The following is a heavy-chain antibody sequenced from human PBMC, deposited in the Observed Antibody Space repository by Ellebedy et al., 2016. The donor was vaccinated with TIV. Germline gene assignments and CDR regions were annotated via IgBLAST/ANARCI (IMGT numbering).Heavy chain of an antibody. CDR1: GFTFSSYG. CDR3: AKDPNSSGWFGSYYYYYMDV. J-gene: IGHJ6*03. D-gene: IGHD6-19*01. V-gene: IGHV3-30*18. Sequence: GESLKISXAASGFTFSSYGMHWVRQAPGKGLEWVAVISYDGSNKYYADSVKGRFTISRDNSKNTLYLQMNSLRAEDTAVYYCAKDPNSSGWFGSYYYYYMDVWGKGTTVTVSS. CDR2: ISYDGSNK.